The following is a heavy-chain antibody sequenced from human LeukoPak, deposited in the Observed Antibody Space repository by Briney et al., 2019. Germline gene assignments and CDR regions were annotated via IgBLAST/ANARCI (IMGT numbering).Heavy chain of an antibody. Sequence: GGSLRLSCTASGFTFSSYAMNWVRQAPGKGLEWVSGIGAGGTFTYYADSVKGRFTISRDNAKNSLYLQMNSMRDEDTAVYYCARAPGDYYYYYYAMDVWGQGTTVTVSS. CDR1: GFTFSSYA. J-gene: IGHJ6*02. CDR2: IGAGGTFT. D-gene: IGHD4-17*01. CDR3: ARAPGDYYYYYYAMDV. V-gene: IGHV3-23*01.